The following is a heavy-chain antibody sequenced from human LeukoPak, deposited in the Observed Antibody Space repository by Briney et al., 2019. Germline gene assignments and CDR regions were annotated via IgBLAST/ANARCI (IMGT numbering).Heavy chain of an antibody. D-gene: IGHD7-27*01. J-gene: IGHJ4*02. V-gene: IGHV4-59*12. CDR3: ATGDHSFDN. CDR2: IYYSGST. Sequence: PSETLSLTCTVSGGSISSYYWSWIRQPPGKGLEWIGYIYYSGSTNYNPSLKSRVTISVDTSKNQFSLKLSSVTAADTAVYYCATGDHSFDNWGQGTLVTVTP. CDR1: GGSISSYY.